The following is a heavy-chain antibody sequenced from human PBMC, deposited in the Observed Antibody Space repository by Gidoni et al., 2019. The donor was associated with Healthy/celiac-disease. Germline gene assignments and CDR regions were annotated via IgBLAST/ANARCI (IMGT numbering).Heavy chain of an antibody. J-gene: IGHJ1*01. V-gene: IGHV4-39*01. Sequence: QLQLQESGPGLVNPSETLSLTCTVPGGSISSSSYYWGWIRQPPGKGLEWIGSTYYSGCTYYNPSIKSRVTISVDTSKNQFSLKLSSVTAADTAVYYCARHPGYSSGWRAEYFQHWGQGTLVTVSS. CDR2: TYYSGCT. CDR1: GGSISSSSYY. D-gene: IGHD6-19*01. CDR3: ARHPGYSSGWRAEYFQH.